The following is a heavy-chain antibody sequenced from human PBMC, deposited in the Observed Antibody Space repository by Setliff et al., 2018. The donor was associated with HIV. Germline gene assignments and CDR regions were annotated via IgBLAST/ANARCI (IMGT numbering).Heavy chain of an antibody. J-gene: IGHJ5*02. CDR2: ISGNGGNT. Sequence: ETLSLTCTVSGSFINSDYWGWIRQAPGKGLEWVSTISGNGGNTYYTDSVKGRFTISRDNAKNTLYLQMSSLRSEDTAVYYCVKGQFLEWFNWFDPWGQGTLVTVSS. CDR3: VKGQFLEWFNWFDP. V-gene: IGHV3-64D*09. D-gene: IGHD3-3*01. CDR1: GSFINSDY.